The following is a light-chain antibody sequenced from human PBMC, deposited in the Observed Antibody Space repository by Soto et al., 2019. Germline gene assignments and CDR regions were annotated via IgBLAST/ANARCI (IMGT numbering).Light chain of an antibody. J-gene: IGKJ1*01. CDR1: QSVSSN. CDR3: QQYNNWPPWT. Sequence: EIVMTQSPATLSVSPGERATLSCRASQSVSSNLAWYQQKPGQAPRLLIYGASTRATGIPARFSGSGSGTXFTXXXXXLQSEDFAVYYCQQYNNWPPWTFGQGTKVEIK. CDR2: GAS. V-gene: IGKV3-15*01.